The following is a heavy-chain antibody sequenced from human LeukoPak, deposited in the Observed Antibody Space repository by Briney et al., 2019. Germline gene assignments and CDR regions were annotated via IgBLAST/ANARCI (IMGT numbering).Heavy chain of an antibody. CDR3: ARDRRHSYGLYNYYYYMDV. CDR2: ISYDGSNK. CDR1: GFTFSSYG. D-gene: IGHD5-18*01. J-gene: IGHJ6*03. V-gene: IGHV3-30*03. Sequence: GGSLRLSCAASGFTFSSYGMHWVRQAPGKGLEWVAVISYDGSNKYYADSVKGRFTISRDNSKNTLYLQMNSLRAEDTAVYYCARDRRHSYGLYNYYYYMDVWGKGTTVTVSS.